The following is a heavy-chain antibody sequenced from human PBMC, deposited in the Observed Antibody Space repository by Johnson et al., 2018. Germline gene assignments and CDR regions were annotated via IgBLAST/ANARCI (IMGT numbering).Heavy chain of an antibody. J-gene: IGHJ3*02. CDR3: ASPMYSRAAFDI. CDR2: IWYDGSNK. V-gene: IGHV3-33*01. Sequence: VQLVESGGGVVQPGRSLRLSCAASGFTFSSYGMHWVRQAPGKGLEWVAVIWYDGSNKYYADSVKGRFTTSRDNSKNTLYLQRNSLRAEDTAVYYCASPMYSRAAFDIWGQGTMVTVSS. D-gene: IGHD6-13*01. CDR1: GFTFSSYG.